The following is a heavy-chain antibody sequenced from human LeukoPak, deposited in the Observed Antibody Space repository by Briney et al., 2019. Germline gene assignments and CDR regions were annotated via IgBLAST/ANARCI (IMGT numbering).Heavy chain of an antibody. CDR3: AAGDSALGFEY. Sequence: GGSLRLSCAASGFVFDDYALHWVRQAPGKGLEWVSLITWDGGGTHYSDSVRGRFTISRDNGKNSLYLQMDSLRTEDTAFYYCAAGDSALGFEYWGQGTLVSVST. J-gene: IGHJ4*02. V-gene: IGHV3-43*01. CDR1: GFVFDDYA. D-gene: IGHD3-16*01. CDR2: ITWDGGGT.